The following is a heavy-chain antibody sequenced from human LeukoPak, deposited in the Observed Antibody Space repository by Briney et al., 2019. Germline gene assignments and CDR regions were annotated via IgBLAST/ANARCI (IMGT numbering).Heavy chain of an antibody. Sequence: PGGSLRLSCAAPGFTFSSYAMSWVRQAPEKGLEWVSGMSSSGDSTYHADSVKGRFTISRDNSKNTLYLQMNSLRAEDTAVYYCAKSPNMVQGARGDWFDPWGQGILVTVSS. D-gene: IGHD3-10*01. CDR2: MSSSGDST. CDR1: GFTFSSYA. V-gene: IGHV3-23*01. CDR3: AKSPNMVQGARGDWFDP. J-gene: IGHJ5*02.